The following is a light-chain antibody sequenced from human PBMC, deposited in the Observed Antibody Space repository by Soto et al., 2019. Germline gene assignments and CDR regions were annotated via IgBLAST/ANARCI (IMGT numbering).Light chain of an antibody. Sequence: EIGMTQSPATPSVSPGERATVSRKASQSVRSNLAWYQQKPGQAPRLLIYGASTRATGIPARFSGSGSGTDFTLTISSVEAEDFGVYYCQQRNDWPRNSFGQGTRLEI. CDR2: GAS. CDR3: QQRNDWPRNS. CDR1: QSVRSN. J-gene: IGKJ5*01. V-gene: IGKV3-15*01.